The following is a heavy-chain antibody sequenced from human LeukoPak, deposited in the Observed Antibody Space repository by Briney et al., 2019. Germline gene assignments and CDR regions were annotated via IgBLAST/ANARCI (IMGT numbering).Heavy chain of an antibody. J-gene: IGHJ6*02. V-gene: IGHV1-46*01. D-gene: IGHD3-3*01. CDR1: GYTFTSYY. Sequence: ASVKVSCKASGYTFTSYYMRWVRQAPGQGLEWMGIINPSGGSTSYAQKFQGRVTMTRDTSTSTVYMELSSLRSEDTAVYYCARDNDFWSGYPKRTWEKPYYYYGMDVWGQGTTVTVSS. CDR2: INPSGGST. CDR3: ARDNDFWSGYPKRTWEKPYYYYGMDV.